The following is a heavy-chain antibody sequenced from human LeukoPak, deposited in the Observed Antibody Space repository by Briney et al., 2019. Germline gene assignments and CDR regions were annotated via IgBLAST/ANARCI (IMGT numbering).Heavy chain of an antibody. Sequence: PSETLSLTRTVSGGSISSYYWSWIRQAPGKGLEWIGYIQNSGSTNYNPSLKSRVTISVDTSRNQFSLRLSSVTAADTAVYYCARGYVMVDYWGQGTLVTVSS. D-gene: IGHD2-15*01. V-gene: IGHV4-59*01. J-gene: IGHJ4*02. CDR2: IQNSGST. CDR3: ARGYVMVDY. CDR1: GGSISSYY.